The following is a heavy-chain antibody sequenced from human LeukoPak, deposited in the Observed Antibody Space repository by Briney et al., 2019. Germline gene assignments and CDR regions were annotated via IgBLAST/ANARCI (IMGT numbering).Heavy chain of an antibody. CDR1: GGTFSSYA. Sequence: ASVKVSCKASGGTFSSYAISWVRQAPGQGLEWTGWISAYNGNTNYAQKLQGRVTMTTDTSTSTAYMELRSLRSDDTAVYYCARHTMVRGVTPGNWFDPWGQGTLVTVSS. V-gene: IGHV1-18*01. CDR3: ARHTMVRGVTPGNWFDP. D-gene: IGHD3-10*01. J-gene: IGHJ5*02. CDR2: ISAYNGNT.